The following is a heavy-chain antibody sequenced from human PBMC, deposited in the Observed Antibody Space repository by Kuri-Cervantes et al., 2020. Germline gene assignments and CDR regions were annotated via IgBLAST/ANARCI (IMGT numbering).Heavy chain of an antibody. Sequence: GESLKISCAASGFTFSDYYMSWIRQAPGKGLEWVSYISSSGSTIYYADSVKGRFTISRDNSKNTLYLQMNSLRAEDTAVYYCARGYSYGYVLGSDYWGQGTLVTVSS. CDR3: ARGYSYGYVLGSDY. CDR2: ISSSGSTI. CDR1: GFTFSDYY. J-gene: IGHJ4*02. V-gene: IGHV3-11*04. D-gene: IGHD5-18*01.